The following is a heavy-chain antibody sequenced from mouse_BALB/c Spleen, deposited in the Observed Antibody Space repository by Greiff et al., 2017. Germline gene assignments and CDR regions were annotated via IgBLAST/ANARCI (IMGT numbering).Heavy chain of an antibody. Sequence: EVKLVESGGGLVKPGGSLKLSCAASGFTFSSYAMSWVRQTPEKRLEWVASISSGGSTYYPDSVKGRFTISRDNARNILYLQMSSLRSEDTAMYYCASGGPVAYWGQGTLVTVSA. D-gene: IGHD3-3*01. CDR1: GFTFSSYA. J-gene: IGHJ3*01. V-gene: IGHV5-6-5*01. CDR2: ISSGGST. CDR3: ASGGPVAY.